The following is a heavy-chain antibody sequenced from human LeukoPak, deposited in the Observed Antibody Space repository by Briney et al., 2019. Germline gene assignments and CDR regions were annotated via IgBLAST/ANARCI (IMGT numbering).Heavy chain of an antibody. V-gene: IGHV1-69*05. J-gene: IGHJ4*02. CDR2: IIPVFGTA. D-gene: IGHD5-24*01. Sequence: SVKVSCKASGGTFSSYAISWVRQAPGQGLEWMGGIIPVFGTANYAQKFQGRVTITTDESTSTAYMELSSLRSEDTAVYYCAREGDGYNLFDYWGQGTLVTVSS. CDR3: AREGDGYNLFDY. CDR1: GGTFSSYA.